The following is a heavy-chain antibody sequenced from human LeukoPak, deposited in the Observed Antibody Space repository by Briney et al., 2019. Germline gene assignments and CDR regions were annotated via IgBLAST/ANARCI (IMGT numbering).Heavy chain of an antibody. V-gene: IGHV3-49*04. CDR1: GFTFGDYA. J-gene: IGHJ4*02. CDR3: TRDVGLDSGSYLGSLFDY. Sequence: GRSLRLSCTASGFTFGDYAMSWVRQAPGKGLEWVGFTRSKAYGGTTEYAASVKGRFTISRDDSKSIAYLQMNSLKTEDTAVYYCTRDVGLDSGSYLGSLFDYWGQGTLVTVSS. D-gene: IGHD3-10*01. CDR2: TRSKAYGGTT.